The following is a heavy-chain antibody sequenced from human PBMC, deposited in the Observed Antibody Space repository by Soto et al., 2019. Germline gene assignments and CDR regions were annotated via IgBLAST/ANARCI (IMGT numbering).Heavy chain of an antibody. CDR2: IIPIFGTA. Sequence: GASVKVSCKACGGTFSRYAISWLRQAPGQGLEWMGGIIPIFGTANYAQKFQGRVTITADESTSTAYMELSSLRSEDTAVYYCARGLGDGYNWIDYWGQGTLVTVSS. J-gene: IGHJ4*02. CDR3: ARGLGDGYNWIDY. V-gene: IGHV1-69*13. D-gene: IGHD5-12*01. CDR1: GGTFSRYA.